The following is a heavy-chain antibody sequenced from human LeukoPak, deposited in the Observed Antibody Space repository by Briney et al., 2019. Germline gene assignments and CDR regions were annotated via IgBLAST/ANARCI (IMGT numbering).Heavy chain of an antibody. CDR2: IRDKANSYAT. CDR3: TRLATDAHFDF. D-gene: IGHD1-26*01. CDR1: GFTFSGSA. J-gene: IGHJ4*02. Sequence: RGSLRLSCAASGFTFSGSAIHWVRQASGKGLEWVGRIRDKANSYATAYAASVKGRFTISRDDSKNTAYLQMNSLKTEDTAVYYCTRLATDAHFDFWGQGTLVTVSS. V-gene: IGHV3-73*01.